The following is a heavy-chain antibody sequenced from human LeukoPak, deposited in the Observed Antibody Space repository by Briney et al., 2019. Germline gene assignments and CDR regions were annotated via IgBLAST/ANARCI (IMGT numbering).Heavy chain of an antibody. CDR1: GGSISSYY. Sequence: SETLSLTCTVSGGSISSYYWSWIRQPPGKGLEWIGCIYYSGSTNYTPSLKSRVTISVDTSKNQFSLKLSSVTAADTDVYYCARRARHSSGQPFDYWGQGILVTVSS. CDR3: ARRARHSSGQPFDY. CDR2: IYYSGST. V-gene: IGHV4-59*01. D-gene: IGHD3-22*01. J-gene: IGHJ4*02.